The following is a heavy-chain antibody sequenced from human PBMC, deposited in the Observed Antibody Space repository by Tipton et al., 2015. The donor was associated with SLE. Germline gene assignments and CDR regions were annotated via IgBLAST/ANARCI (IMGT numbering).Heavy chain of an antibody. CDR2: IDSEGITT. Sequence: SLRLSCAASGFIFSTSWMHWVRQAPGKGLVWVARIDSEGITTRYADSVKGRFTISRDNAKNTLYLQIDSLRPEDTAVYYCATAATSLFEFWGQGTLVTVSS. CDR1: GFIFSTSW. D-gene: IGHD6-25*01. V-gene: IGHV3-74*01. J-gene: IGHJ4*02. CDR3: ATAATSLFEF.